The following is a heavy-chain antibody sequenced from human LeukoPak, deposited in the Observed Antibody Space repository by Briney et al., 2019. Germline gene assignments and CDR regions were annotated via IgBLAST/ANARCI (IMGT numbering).Heavy chain of an antibody. CDR2: INPNSGGT. CDR3: ARGAGLRILDRTTYYFDY. D-gene: IGHD2-2*01. V-gene: IGHV1-2*02. J-gene: IGHJ4*02. CDR1: GYTFTGYY. Sequence: ASVKVSCKASGYTFTGYYMHWVRQAPGQGLEWMGWINPNSGGTNYAQKFQGRVTMTRDTSISTAYMELSRLRSDDTAVYYCARGAGLRILDRTTYYFDYWGQGTLVPVSS.